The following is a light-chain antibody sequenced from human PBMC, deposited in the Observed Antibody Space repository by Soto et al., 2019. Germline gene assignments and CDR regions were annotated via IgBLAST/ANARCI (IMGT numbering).Light chain of an antibody. Sequence: QSALTQPPSASGSPGQSVTISCTGTSSDVGGYNYVSWYQQHPGKAPKLMIDEVSKRPSGVPDRFSGSKSGNTASLTVSGLQAEDEADYYCSSYAGSNNLRVFGPGTKVTVL. V-gene: IGLV2-8*01. J-gene: IGLJ1*01. CDR1: SSDVGGYNY. CDR3: SSYAGSNNLRV. CDR2: EVS.